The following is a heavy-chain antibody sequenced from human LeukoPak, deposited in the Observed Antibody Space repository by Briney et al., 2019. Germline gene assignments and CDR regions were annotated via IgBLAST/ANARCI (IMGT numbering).Heavy chain of an antibody. D-gene: IGHD3-9*01. CDR3: ARAYYDFLTGAYPGWYFDL. J-gene: IGHJ2*01. CDR1: GGSFSGYY. Sequence: SDTLSLTCAVYGGSFSGYYLSWIRQPPGKGLEWMGGINHSGSTNYNPSLKSRVTISVNTSKNQFSPKLSSVTAADTAVYSCARAYYDFLTGAYPGWYFDLWGRGTLVTVSS. V-gene: IGHV4-34*01. CDR2: INHSGST.